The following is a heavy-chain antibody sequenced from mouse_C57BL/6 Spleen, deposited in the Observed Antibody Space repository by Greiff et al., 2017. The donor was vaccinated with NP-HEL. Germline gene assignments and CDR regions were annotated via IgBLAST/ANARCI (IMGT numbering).Heavy chain of an antibody. Sequence: QVQLQQPGAELVKPGASVKMSCKASGYTFTSYWITWVKQRPGQGLEWIGDIYPGSGSTNYNEKFKSKATLTVDTSSSTAYMQLSSLTSEDSAVYYCARPSIYDGYLYYFDYWGQGTTLTVSS. CDR1: GYTFTSYW. CDR3: ARPSIYDGYLYYFDY. J-gene: IGHJ2*01. V-gene: IGHV1-55*01. D-gene: IGHD2-3*01. CDR2: IYPGSGST.